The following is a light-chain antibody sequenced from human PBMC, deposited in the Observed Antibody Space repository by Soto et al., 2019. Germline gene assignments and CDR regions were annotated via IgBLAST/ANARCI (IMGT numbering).Light chain of an antibody. CDR2: DAS. CDR3: QQRSEWPLT. J-gene: IGKJ4*01. V-gene: IGKV3-11*01. CDR1: QSISSY. Sequence: EIVLTQSPATLSLSPGERATLSCRASQSISSYLGWYQQKPGQPPRLLIYDASNRATGIPARFSGSGSGTDFLLTISLLQHEDVAFYCHQQRSEWPLTFGGGTRVEIK.